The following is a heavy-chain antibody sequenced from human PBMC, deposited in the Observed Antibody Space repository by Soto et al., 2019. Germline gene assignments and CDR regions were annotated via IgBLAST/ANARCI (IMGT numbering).Heavy chain of an antibody. CDR2: ISTSGATR. J-gene: IGHJ4*02. V-gene: IGHV3-48*02. Sequence: EVQLVESGGGLVQPGGSLRLSCVDSGFTFSTDSMNCVRQAPGKGLEWVAHISTSGATRYYADSVKGRFTISKDNAKTSLYLQMDSLRNEDTAVDYCARFFGSGFDYWGQGTLVTVSS. D-gene: IGHD6-19*01. CDR1: GFTFSTDS. CDR3: ARFFGSGFDY.